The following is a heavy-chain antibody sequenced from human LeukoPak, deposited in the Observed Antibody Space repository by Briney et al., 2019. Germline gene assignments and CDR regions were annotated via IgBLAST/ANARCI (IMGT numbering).Heavy chain of an antibody. CDR3: ARETSGPYRSFDY. Sequence: SVKVSCKASGGTFSSYAISWVRQAPGQGLEWTGGIIPIFGTANYAQKFQGRVTITADESTSTAYMELSSLRSEDTAVYYCARETSGPYRSFDYWGQGTLVTVSS. CDR2: IIPIFGTA. V-gene: IGHV1-69*01. J-gene: IGHJ4*02. CDR1: GGTFSSYA. D-gene: IGHD1-14*01.